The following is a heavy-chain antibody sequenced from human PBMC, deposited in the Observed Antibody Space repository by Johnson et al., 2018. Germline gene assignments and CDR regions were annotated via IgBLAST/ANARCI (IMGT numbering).Heavy chain of an antibody. CDR1: GFTFSSYA. J-gene: IGHJ3*02. Sequence: VQLVESGGGLVQPGGSLRLSCAASGFTFSSYAMRWVRPAPGKGLEWVSAISGSGGSTYSADSVKGRLTISRDNSKTTLYLQMNSLRAEDTAVYSCASTLEAQAFDIWGQGTMVTVSS. CDR2: ISGSGGST. D-gene: IGHD1-1*01. CDR3: ASTLEAQAFDI. V-gene: IGHV3-23*04.